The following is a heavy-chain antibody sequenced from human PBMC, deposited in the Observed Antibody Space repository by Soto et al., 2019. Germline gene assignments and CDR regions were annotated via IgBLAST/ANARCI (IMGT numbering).Heavy chain of an antibody. CDR3: ARDGVEDN. CDR2: IKDDGGKT. Sequence: GGSLRLSCAASGFTFSSYAMSWVRQAPGKGLEWVSDIKDDGGKTYYADSVKGRFTISRDNAKNSLYLQMNSLRAEDTAIYYCARDGVEDNWGQGTLVTVSS. D-gene: IGHD3-10*01. CDR1: GFTFSSYA. V-gene: IGHV3-7*01. J-gene: IGHJ4*02.